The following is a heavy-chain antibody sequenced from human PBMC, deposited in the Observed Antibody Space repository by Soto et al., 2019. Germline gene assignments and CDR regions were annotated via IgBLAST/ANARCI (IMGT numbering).Heavy chain of an antibody. CDR3: ARDRSMDGYNSRSFDY. CDR2: IIPLFGTA. J-gene: IGHJ4*02. V-gene: IGHV1-69*01. Sequence: QVQLVQSGAEVKKPGSSVKVSCKASGGTFSSFGFNWVRQAPGQGLEWTGGIIPLFGTANYAEKFQGRVTISADEGTSTASMELIGLRSEDTAIYYCARDRSMDGYNSRSFDYWGQGTLVTVS. CDR1: GGTFSSFG. D-gene: IGHD5-12*01.